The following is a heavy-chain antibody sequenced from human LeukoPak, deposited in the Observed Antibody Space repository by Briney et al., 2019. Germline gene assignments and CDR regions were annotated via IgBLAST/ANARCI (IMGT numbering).Heavy chain of an antibody. CDR3: ASRSTYLDY. CDR2: ISGGSRTI. J-gene: IGHJ4*02. CDR1: GFTVSTNC. Sequence: GGSLRLSCAASGFTVSTNCMTWVRQAPGKGLEWLSYISGGSRTIYYADSVKGRFTISRDNAKNSLYLQMNSLRDEDTAMYYCASRSTYLDYWGQGTLVTVSS. D-gene: IGHD5/OR15-5a*01. V-gene: IGHV3-48*02.